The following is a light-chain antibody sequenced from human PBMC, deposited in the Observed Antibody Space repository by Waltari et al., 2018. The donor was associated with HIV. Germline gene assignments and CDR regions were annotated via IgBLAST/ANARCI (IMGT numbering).Light chain of an antibody. Sequence: EIVLTQSPATLSLSPGERATLSCRPSQSISNYLACFQQKPGQAPRLLIYDASNMATGIPARFSGSGSGTDFALTISSLEPEDFAVYYCQQRSDWPLTFGGGTKVEIK. CDR2: DAS. CDR3: QQRSDWPLT. J-gene: IGKJ4*01. CDR1: QSISNY. V-gene: IGKV3-11*01.